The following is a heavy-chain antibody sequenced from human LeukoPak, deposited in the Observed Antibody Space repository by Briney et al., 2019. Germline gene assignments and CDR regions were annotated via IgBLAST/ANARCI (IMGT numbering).Heavy chain of an antibody. V-gene: IGHV4-39*01. CDR3: ATYRPVWGIDY. CDR1: GDSVSSGTYY. J-gene: IGHJ4*02. Sequence: SETLSLTCTVSGDSVSSGTYYWAWIRQLPGKGLEWIGSIYYSGSTYYNPSLKSRVTISVDTSKNQFSLRLSSVTAADTAVYYCATYRPVWGIDYWGQGTLVTVSS. CDR2: IYYSGST. D-gene: IGHD3-16*01.